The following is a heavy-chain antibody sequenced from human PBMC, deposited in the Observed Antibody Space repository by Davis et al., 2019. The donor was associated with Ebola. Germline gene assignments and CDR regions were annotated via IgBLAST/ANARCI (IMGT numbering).Heavy chain of an antibody. V-gene: IGHV3-7*01. D-gene: IGHD4-17*01. CDR1: GFTFSSYW. CDR2: IKQDGSEK. J-gene: IGHJ4*02. CDR3: ARDRSVTTVTNFDY. Sequence: PGGSLRLSCAASGFTFSSYWMSWVRQAPGKGLEWVANIKQDGSEKYYVDSVKGRFTISRGNAKNSLYLQMNSLRAEDTAVYYCARDRSVTTVTNFDYWGQGTLVTVSS.